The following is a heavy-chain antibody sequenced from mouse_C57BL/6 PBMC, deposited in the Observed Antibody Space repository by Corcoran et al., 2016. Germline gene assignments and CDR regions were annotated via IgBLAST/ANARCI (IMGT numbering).Heavy chain of an antibody. J-gene: IGHJ4*01. CDR1: GYTFTDYY. D-gene: IGHD1-1*01. V-gene: IGHV1-76*01. Sequence: QVQLKQSGAELVRPGASVKLSCKASGYTFTDYYINWVKQRPGQGLEWIARIYPGSGNTYYNEKFKGKATLTAEKSSSTAYMQLSSLTSEDSAVYFCARYYGSAPYAMDYWGQGTSVTVSS. CDR3: ARYYGSAPYAMDY. CDR2: IYPGSGNT.